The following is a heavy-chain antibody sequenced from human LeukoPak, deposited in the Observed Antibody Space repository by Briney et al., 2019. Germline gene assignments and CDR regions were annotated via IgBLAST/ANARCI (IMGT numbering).Heavy chain of an antibody. V-gene: IGHV1-8*01. J-gene: IGHJ6*03. CDR1: GYTFTSYD. Sequence: VASVKVSCKASGYTFTSYDINWVRQATGQGLEWMGWMNPNSGNTGYAQKFQGRVTMTRNTSISTAYMELSSLRSEDTAVYYCAREPVGATGYYYYYMDVWGKGTTVTVSS. CDR2: MNPNSGNT. D-gene: IGHD1-26*01. CDR3: AREPVGATGYYYYYMDV.